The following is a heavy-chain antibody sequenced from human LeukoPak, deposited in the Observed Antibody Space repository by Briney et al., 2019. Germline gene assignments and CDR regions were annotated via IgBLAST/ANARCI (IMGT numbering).Heavy chain of an antibody. CDR1: GFTVSSNS. Sequence: GGSLRLSCTVSGFTVSSNSMSWVRQAPGKGLEWVSFIYSGGNTHYSDSVKGRFTISRDNSKNTLYLQMNSLRTDDTAVYYCARPWSIAAAGELDYWGQGTLVTVSS. D-gene: IGHD6-13*01. CDR3: ARPWSIAAAGELDY. V-gene: IGHV3-53*05. J-gene: IGHJ4*02. CDR2: IYSGGNT.